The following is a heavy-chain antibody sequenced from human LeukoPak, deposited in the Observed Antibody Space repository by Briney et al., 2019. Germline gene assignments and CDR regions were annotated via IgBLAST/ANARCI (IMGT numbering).Heavy chain of an antibody. CDR1: GFTFSNHA. CDR2: VTGDGDST. V-gene: IGHV3-23*01. J-gene: IGHJ6*02. CDR3: TRHGGVRKRYDNSNYYYYYGMDV. Sequence: GGSLRLSCAASGFTFSNHAMSWVRQAPGRGLEWVSTVTGDGDSTYYADSVRGRLSISRDNSKNTLSLQMNSLKTEDTAVYYCTRHGGVRKRYDNSNYYYYYGMDVWGQGTTVTVSS. D-gene: IGHD4-11*01.